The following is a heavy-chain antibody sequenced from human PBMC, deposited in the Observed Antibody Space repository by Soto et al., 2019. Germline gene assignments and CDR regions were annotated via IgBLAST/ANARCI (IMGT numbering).Heavy chain of an antibody. CDR2: IRSKANSYAT. Sequence: GGSLRLSCAASGFTFSGSAMHWVRQASGKGLEWVGRIRSKANSYATAYVASVKGRFTISRDDSKNTAYLQMNSLKTEDTAVYYCTRRRDITMIVVGSRPVAGYYGMDVWGQGTTVTVSS. J-gene: IGHJ6*02. D-gene: IGHD3-22*01. V-gene: IGHV3-73*01. CDR3: TRRRDITMIVVGSRPVAGYYGMDV. CDR1: GFTFSGSA.